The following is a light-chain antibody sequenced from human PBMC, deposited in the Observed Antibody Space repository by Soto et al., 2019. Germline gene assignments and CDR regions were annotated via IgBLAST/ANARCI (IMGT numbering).Light chain of an antibody. J-gene: IGKJ1*01. Sequence: DIQMTQSPSTLSASVGDRVTITCRASQSISTYLAWYQQKPGKAPNLLIYKASSLESGFPSRFSGSGSGTEFTLTISSLQPDDFATYYCQPYNTLWTFGQGTKVEIK. CDR2: KAS. CDR1: QSISTY. V-gene: IGKV1-5*03. CDR3: QPYNTLWT.